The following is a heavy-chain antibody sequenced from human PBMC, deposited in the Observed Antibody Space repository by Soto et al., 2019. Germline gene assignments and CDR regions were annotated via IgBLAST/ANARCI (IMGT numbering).Heavy chain of an antibody. V-gene: IGHV4-39*01. CDR2: IYYSGST. CDR1: GGSISSSSYY. D-gene: IGHD6-13*01. J-gene: IGHJ5*02. CDR3: ARQKQLVRLGDWFDP. Sequence: QLQLQESGPGLVKPSETLFLTCTVSGGSISSSSYYWGWIRQPPGKGLEWIGSIYYSGSTYYNPSLKSRVTISVDTSKNQFSLKLSSVTAADTAVYYCARQKQLVRLGDWFDPWGQGTLVTVSS.